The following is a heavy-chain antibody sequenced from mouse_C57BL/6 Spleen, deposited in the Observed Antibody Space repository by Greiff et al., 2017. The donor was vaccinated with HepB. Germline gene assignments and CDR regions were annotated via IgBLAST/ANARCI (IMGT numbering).Heavy chain of an antibody. Sequence: VQLKESGPGLVKPSQSLSLTCSVTGYSITSGYYWNWIRQFPGNKLEWMGYISYDGSNNYNPSLKNRISITRDTSKNQFFLKLNAVTTEDTATYYCARDFYYYGSRSYWYFDVWGTGTTVTVSS. J-gene: IGHJ1*03. CDR1: GYSITSGYY. V-gene: IGHV3-6*01. CDR2: ISYDGSN. CDR3: ARDFYYYGSRSYWYFDV. D-gene: IGHD1-1*01.